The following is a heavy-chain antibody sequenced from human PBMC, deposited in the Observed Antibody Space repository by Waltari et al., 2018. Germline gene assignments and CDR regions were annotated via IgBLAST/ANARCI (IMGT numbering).Heavy chain of an antibody. J-gene: IGHJ5*02. Sequence: EVRLVQSGAEVKKPGESLTISCQASGYTFSHSRNSWVRHLPGKGLEWMGKIDPADSETNYSPSFQGHVIISADKSSSTASLHWSSLKASDSATYYCARENYYDSSGFSVSWGQGTLVTVSS. D-gene: IGHD3-22*01. V-gene: IGHV5-10-1*03. CDR1: GYTFSHSR. CDR2: IDPADSET. CDR3: ARENYYDSSGFSVS.